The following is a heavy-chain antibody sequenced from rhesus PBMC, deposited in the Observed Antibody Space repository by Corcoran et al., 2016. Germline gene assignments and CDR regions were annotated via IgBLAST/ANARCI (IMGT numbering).Heavy chain of an antibody. D-gene: IGHD2-27*01. J-gene: IGHJ4*01. Sequence: QVQLQESGPGLVKSSETLSLTCAVSGGSFSSYWWSWIRQPPGKGLEWIGEINGNSGSTNYNPSLKNRSPISKDASKNRFSLKLSSVTAADTAVYYCARQGPYSSRSLGFCSGIYCYAKPFDYWGQGVLVTVSS. CDR2: INGNSGST. CDR1: GGSFSSYW. V-gene: IGHV4-80*01. CDR3: ARQGPYSSRSLGFCSGIYCYAKPFDY.